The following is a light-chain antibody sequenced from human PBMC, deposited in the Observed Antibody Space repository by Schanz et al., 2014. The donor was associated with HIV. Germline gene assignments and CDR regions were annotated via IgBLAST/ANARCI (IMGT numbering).Light chain of an antibody. CDR3: ATWDDSLNAWV. V-gene: IGLV2-11*01. J-gene: IGLJ3*02. Sequence: QSALTQPRSVSGSPGQSVTISCTGTSSDVADYNSVSWYQQHPGKAPKLMIYDVNKRPSGVPDRFSGSKSGNTASLAISGLQAEDEADYYCATWDDSLNAWVFGGGTKLTVL. CDR1: SSDVADYNS. CDR2: DVN.